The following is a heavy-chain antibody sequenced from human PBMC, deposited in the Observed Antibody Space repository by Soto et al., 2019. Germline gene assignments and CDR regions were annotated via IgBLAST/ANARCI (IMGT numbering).Heavy chain of an antibody. CDR1: GGSLSNYG. Sequence: QVQLVQSGAEVKKPGSSVKVSCKASGGSLSNYGISWVRQAPGQGLEWMGGIIPVFGTANYAQKFQGRFTITADESTNIVYMDVTSLRSEDTAVYYCARGDATKIVVTTYYAMDVWGQGTTVTVSS. CDR2: IIPVFGTA. V-gene: IGHV1-69*12. CDR3: ARGDATKIVVTTYYAMDV. J-gene: IGHJ6*02. D-gene: IGHD4-17*01.